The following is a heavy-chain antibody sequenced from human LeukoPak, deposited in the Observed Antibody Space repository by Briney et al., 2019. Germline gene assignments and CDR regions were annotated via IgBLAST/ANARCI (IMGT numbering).Heavy chain of an antibody. Sequence: PSQTLSLTCTVSGGSISSGDYYWSWIRQPPGKGLEWIGYIYYSGSTYYNPSLKSRVTISVDTSKNQFSLKLSSVTAADTAVYYCARVRAVADLFDYWGQGTLVTVSS. CDR2: IYYSGST. CDR1: GGSISSGDYY. CDR3: ARVRAVADLFDY. V-gene: IGHV4-30-4*01. D-gene: IGHD6-19*01. J-gene: IGHJ4*02.